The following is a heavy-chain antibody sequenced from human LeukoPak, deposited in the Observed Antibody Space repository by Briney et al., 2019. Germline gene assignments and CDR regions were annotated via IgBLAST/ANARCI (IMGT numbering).Heavy chain of an antibody. V-gene: IGHV4-59*08. D-gene: IGHD5-12*01. CDR2: IYHSGST. J-gene: IGHJ4*02. Sequence: ETLSLTCTVSGGSISSYYWSWIRQPPGKGLEWIGSIYHSGSTYYNPSLKSRVTISVDTSKNQFSLKLSSVTAADTAVYYCARHLYSGYELDYWGQGTLVTVSS. CDR1: GGSISSYY. CDR3: ARHLYSGYELDY.